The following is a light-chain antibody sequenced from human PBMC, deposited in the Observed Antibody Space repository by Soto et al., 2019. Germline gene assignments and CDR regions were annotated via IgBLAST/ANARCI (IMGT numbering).Light chain of an antibody. J-gene: IGKJ1*01. CDR1: QSVSIW. CDR2: KSS. V-gene: IGKV1-5*03. CDR3: QQFNTSPWT. Sequence: DIRITQSPSTLAASDRYRVTISCRASQSVSIWLAWYQQKPGRAPKLLIYKSSILESGVPSRFSGSGSGTEFTLTISSLQPDDFATYYCQQFNTSPWTFGQGTKVDIK.